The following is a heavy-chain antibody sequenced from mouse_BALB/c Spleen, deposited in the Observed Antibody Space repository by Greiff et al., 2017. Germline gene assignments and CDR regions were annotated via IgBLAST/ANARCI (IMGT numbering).Heavy chain of an antibody. V-gene: IGHV1-77*01. D-gene: IGHD4-1*01. CDR3: ARWTGYFDY. Sequence: QVQLQQSGAELARPGASVKLSCKASGYTFTDYYINWVKQRTGQGLEWIGEIYPGSGNTYYNEKFKGKATLTADKSSSTAYMQLSSLTSEDSAVYYCARWTGYFDYWGQGTTLTVSS. J-gene: IGHJ2*01. CDR2: IYPGSGNT. CDR1: GYTFTDYY.